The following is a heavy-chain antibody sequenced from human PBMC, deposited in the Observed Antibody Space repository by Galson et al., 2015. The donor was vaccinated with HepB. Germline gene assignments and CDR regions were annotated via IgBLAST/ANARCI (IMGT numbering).Heavy chain of an antibody. Sequence: QSGAEVKKPGESLRISCKASGYSFTSYWITWVRQMPGKGLEWMGRIEPSDSYTNYSPSFQGHVTISADKSISTAYLQWSSLNASDTAMYYCARQRDYASPRNDYRGQGILVTVSS. CDR3: ARQRDYASPRNDY. J-gene: IGHJ4*02. V-gene: IGHV5-10-1*01. CDR2: IEPSDSYT. D-gene: IGHD4-17*01. CDR1: GYSFTSYW.